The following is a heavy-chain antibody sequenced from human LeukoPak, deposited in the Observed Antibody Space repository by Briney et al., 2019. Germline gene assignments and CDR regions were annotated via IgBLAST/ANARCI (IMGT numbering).Heavy chain of an antibody. D-gene: IGHD3-3*01. CDR1: GGSFSGYY. CDR3: ARGLPSLRFPSY. V-gene: IGHV4-34*01. CDR2: LIHSGST. J-gene: IGHJ4*02. Sequence: SETLSLTCAVYGGSFSGYYWSWIRQPPGKGLEWVGDLIHSGSTNYNPSLKSRVTISLDTSNNQFSLKLSSVTAADTAVYYCARGLPSLRFPSYWGQGTLVTVSS.